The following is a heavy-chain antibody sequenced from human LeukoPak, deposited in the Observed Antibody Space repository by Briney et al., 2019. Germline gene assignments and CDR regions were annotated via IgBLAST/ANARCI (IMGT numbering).Heavy chain of an antibody. D-gene: IGHD4-17*01. J-gene: IGHJ4*02. V-gene: IGHV4-4*07. Sequence: SETLSLTCTVSGGSISGYYWSWIRQPAGKGLQWIGRVYTSGSTNYNPSLKSRVTISVDTSKNQFSLKLSSVTAADTAVYYCARGDYGDYWIDYWGQGTLVTVSS. CDR3: ARGDYGDYWIDY. CDR1: GGSISGYY. CDR2: VYTSGST.